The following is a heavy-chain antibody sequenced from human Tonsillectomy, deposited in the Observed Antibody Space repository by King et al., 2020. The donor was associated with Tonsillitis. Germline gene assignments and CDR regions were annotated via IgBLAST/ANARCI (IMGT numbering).Heavy chain of an antibody. V-gene: IGHV4-61*02. Sequence: VPLQESGLGLVKPSQTLSLTCTVSGGSISSGGSYWTWIRQPAGKGLEWIGRVYTRGSADYNPSLSGRVTISVDTSKNQFSLKLTSVTATDTAVYYCVRASTFWSGYTGFDSWGQGTLVTVSS. J-gene: IGHJ4*02. CDR2: VYTRGSA. CDR1: GGSISSGGSY. D-gene: IGHD3-3*01. CDR3: VRASTFWSGYTGFDS.